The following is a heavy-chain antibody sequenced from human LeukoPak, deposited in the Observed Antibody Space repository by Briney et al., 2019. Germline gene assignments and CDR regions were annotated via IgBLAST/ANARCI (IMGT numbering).Heavy chain of an antibody. D-gene: IGHD4-17*01. V-gene: IGHV1-2*02. CDR3: ARGGVTTDYYYYMDV. CDR1: GYTFTGYY. CDR2: INPNSGGT. J-gene: IGHJ6*03. Sequence: ASVKVSCKASGYTFTGYYMHWVRQAPGHGLEWIGWINPNSGGTNYAQKFQGRVTMTRDTSISTAYMELSRLRSDDTAVYYCARGGVTTDYYYYMDVWGKGTTVTVSS.